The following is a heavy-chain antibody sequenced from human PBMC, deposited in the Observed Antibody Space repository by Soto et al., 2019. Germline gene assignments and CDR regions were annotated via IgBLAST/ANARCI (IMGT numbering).Heavy chain of an antibody. J-gene: IGHJ6*02. CDR1: GGTFSSYA. CDR2: IVPIFGTA. V-gene: IGHV1-69*13. Sequence: SVKVSCKAPGGTFSSYAISWVRQAPGQGLEWMGGIVPIFGTAKYAQKFQGRVTITADESTSTGYMELSSLRSEDTAVYYCARSQGGSSSLDIYYYYYYGMDVWGQGTTVTVS. D-gene: IGHD2-15*01. CDR3: ARSQGGSSSLDIYYYYYYGMDV.